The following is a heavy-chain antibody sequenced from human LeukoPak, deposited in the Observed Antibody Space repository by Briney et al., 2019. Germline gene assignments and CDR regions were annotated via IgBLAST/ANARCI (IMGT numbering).Heavy chain of an antibody. CDR3: ARAVGRLPEYFQH. J-gene: IGHJ1*01. D-gene: IGHD5-18*01. CDR1: GFTFSSYS. V-gene: IGHV3-21*01. CDR2: IGSSSSYI. Sequence: GESLRLSCAASGFTFSSYSMNWVRQAPGKGLEWVSSIGSSSSYIYYADSVKGRFTISRDNAKNSLYLQMNSLRAEDTAVYYCARAVGRLPEYFQHWGQGTLVTVSS.